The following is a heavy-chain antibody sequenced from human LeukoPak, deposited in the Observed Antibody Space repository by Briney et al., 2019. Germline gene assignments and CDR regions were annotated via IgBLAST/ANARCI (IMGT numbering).Heavy chain of an antibody. CDR2: INPNSGGT. CDR3: ARSLGYDFWGYAFDI. Sequence: ASVKVSCKASGYTFTGYYMHWVRQAPGQGLEWMGWINPNSGGTNYAQNFQGRVTMTRDTSISTAYMELSRLRSDDTAVYYCARSLGYDFWGYAFDIRGQGTMVTVSS. J-gene: IGHJ3*02. CDR1: GYTFTGYY. V-gene: IGHV1-2*02. D-gene: IGHD3-3*01.